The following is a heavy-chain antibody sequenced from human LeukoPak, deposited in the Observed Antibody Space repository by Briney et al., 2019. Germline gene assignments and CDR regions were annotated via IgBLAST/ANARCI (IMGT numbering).Heavy chain of an antibody. CDR1: GFTFSSYG. V-gene: IGHV3-30*02. D-gene: IGHD4-23*01. CDR2: IRFDGSNK. Sequence: GGSLRLSCAASGFTFSSYGMHWVRQAPGKGLEWVAFIRFDGSNKYYADSMKGQFTISRDNSKNTLYLQMNSLRPEDTAVYYCAKDRRDYGGNIDYWGQGTLVTVSS. CDR3: AKDRRDYGGNIDY. J-gene: IGHJ4*02.